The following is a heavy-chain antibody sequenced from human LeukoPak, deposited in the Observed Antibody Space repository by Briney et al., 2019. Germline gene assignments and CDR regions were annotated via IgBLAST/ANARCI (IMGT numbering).Heavy chain of an antibody. V-gene: IGHV3-48*01. CDR3: ARVDYDSSA. CDR2: ISSSSSTI. J-gene: IGHJ5*02. Sequence: TGGSLRLSXAASGFTFSSYSMNWVRQAPGKGVEWVSYISSSSSTIYYADSVKGRFTISRDNAKNSLYLQMNSLRAEDTAVYYCARVDYDSSAWGQGTLVTVSS. CDR1: GFTFSSYS. D-gene: IGHD3-22*01.